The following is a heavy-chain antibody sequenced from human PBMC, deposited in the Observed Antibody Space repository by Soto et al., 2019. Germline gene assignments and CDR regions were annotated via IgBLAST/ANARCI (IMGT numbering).Heavy chain of an antibody. J-gene: IGHJ4*02. Sequence: GGSLRLSCAASGFTFSSYAMSWVRQAPGKGLEWVSSIDKSGGDTYYADSVKGRFTISRDNSKNTLYLQMNGLRAEDTALYYCAKDTYSRSWYFWGQGTLVTVSS. CDR2: IDKSGGDT. CDR3: AKDTYSRSWYF. CDR1: GFTFSSYA. D-gene: IGHD2-2*01. V-gene: IGHV3-23*05.